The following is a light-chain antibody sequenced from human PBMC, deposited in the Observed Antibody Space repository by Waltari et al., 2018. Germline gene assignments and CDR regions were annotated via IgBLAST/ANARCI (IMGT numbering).Light chain of an antibody. Sequence: SYELTQPPSVSVSPGQTASITCSGDKLGDKYACWYQQKPGQSPVLVIYQDSKRPSGIPGRFSGSNSGNTATLTISGTHAMDEADYYCQAWDSSTGVFGGGTKLTVL. CDR1: KLGDKY. CDR2: QDS. V-gene: IGLV3-1*01. CDR3: QAWDSSTGV. J-gene: IGLJ2*01.